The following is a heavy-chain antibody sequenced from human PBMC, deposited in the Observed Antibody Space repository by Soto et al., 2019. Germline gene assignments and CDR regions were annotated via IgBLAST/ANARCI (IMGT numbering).Heavy chain of an antibody. CDR3: PRHSSGYYPTFDY. CDR1: GDSISSSTYY. V-gene: IGHV4-39*01. CDR2: LLYSGST. J-gene: IGHJ4*02. D-gene: IGHD3-22*01. Sequence: SETLSLTCTVSGDSISSSTYYWGWMRQPTGKRLEWIGSLLYSGSTYYNPSLISRVTVSVDTSKNQFSLKLSSVTAADTAVYYCPRHSSGYYPTFDYWGQGTLVTVSS.